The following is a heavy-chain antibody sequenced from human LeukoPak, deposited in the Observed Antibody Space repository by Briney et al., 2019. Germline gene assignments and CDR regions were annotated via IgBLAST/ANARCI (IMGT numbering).Heavy chain of an antibody. J-gene: IGHJ4*02. CDR2: INWNGGST. D-gene: IGHD5-12*01. CDR1: GFTFDDYG. Sequence: RPGGSLRLSCAASGFTFDDYGMSWVRHAPGQGLEWVSVINWNGGSTGYADSVNGRFTISRDNAKNSLYLQMNSLRAEDTALYYCARDRGSDNVDIVATIHYWGQGTLVTVSS. V-gene: IGHV3-20*04. CDR3: ARDRGSDNVDIVATIHY.